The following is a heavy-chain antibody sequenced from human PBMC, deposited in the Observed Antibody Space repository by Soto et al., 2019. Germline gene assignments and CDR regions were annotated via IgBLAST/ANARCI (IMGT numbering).Heavy chain of an antibody. CDR1: GGSISSYY. Sequence: PSETLSLTCTVSGGSISSYYWSWIRQPPGKGLEWIGYIYYSGSTNYNPSLKSRVTISVDTSKNQFSLKLSSVTAADTAVYYCARESVVVPAAYSKYYYYGMDVLGQVTTVTVSS. V-gene: IGHV4-59*01. CDR2: IYYSGST. CDR3: ARESVVVPAAYSKYYYYGMDV. D-gene: IGHD2-2*01. J-gene: IGHJ6*02.